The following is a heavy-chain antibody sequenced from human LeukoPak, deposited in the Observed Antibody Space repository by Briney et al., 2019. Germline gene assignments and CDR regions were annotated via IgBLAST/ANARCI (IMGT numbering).Heavy chain of an antibody. J-gene: IGHJ4*02. Sequence: GGSLRLSCAASGFTFSSYAMSWVRQAPGKGLEWVSAISGSGGSTYYADSVKGRFTISRDNSKNTLYLQMNSLRAEDTAVYYCAKGEDFNWGRGLTIDYCGQGTLVTVSS. V-gene: IGHV3-23*01. CDR2: ISGSGGST. D-gene: IGHD7-27*01. CDR3: AKGEDFNWGRGLTIDY. CDR1: GFTFSSYA.